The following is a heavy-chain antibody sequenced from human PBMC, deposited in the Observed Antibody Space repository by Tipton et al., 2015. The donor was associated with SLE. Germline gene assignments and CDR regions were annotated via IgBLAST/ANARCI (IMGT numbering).Heavy chain of an antibody. Sequence: TLSLTCTVSGGSISSYYWSWIRQPPGKGLEWIGYIYTSGSTNYNPSLKSRVTISVDTSKNQFSLKLSSVTAADTAVYYCARDIAAAGTYYFDYWGQGTLVTVSS. CDR3: ARDIAAAGTYYFDY. CDR2: IYTSGST. D-gene: IGHD6-13*01. V-gene: IGHV4-4*08. CDR1: GGSISSYY. J-gene: IGHJ4*02.